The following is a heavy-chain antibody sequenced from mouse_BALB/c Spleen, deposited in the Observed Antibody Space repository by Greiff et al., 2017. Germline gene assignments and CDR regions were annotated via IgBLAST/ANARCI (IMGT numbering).Heavy chain of an antibody. V-gene: IGHV5-6*01. CDR1: GFTFSSYG. CDR2: ISSGGSYT. D-gene: IGHD2-4*01. CDR3: ARVEDYGAWFAY. J-gene: IGHJ3*01. Sequence: EVMLVESGGDLVKPGGSLKLSCAASGFTFSSYGMSWVRQTPDKRLEWVATISSGGSYTYYPDSVKGRFTISRDNAKNTLYLQMSSLKSEDTAMYYCARVEDYGAWFAYRGQGNLVT.